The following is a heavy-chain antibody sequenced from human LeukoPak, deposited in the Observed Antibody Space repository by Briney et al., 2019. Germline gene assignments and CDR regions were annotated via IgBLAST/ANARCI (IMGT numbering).Heavy chain of an antibody. V-gene: IGHV4-61*02. D-gene: IGHD3-10*01. CDR1: GGSISSGSYY. Sequence: SETLSLTCTVPGGSISSGSYYWSWIRQPAGKGLEWIGRIYTTGSTNYHPSLKSRVTISVAPSKNQFSLKLSSVTAADTAVYYCAREGLNMVRGVIPKEAWGWFDPWGQGTLVAVSS. CDR3: AREGLNMVRGVIPKEAWGWFDP. CDR2: IYTTGST. J-gene: IGHJ5*02.